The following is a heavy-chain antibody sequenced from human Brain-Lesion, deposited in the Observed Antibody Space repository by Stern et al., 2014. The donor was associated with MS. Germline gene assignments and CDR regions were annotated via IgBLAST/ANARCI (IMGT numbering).Heavy chain of an antibody. D-gene: IGHD1-26*01. CDR1: GGSITSSSYY. Sequence: VQLVESGPGLVKPSETLSLTCTVSGGSITSSSYYWGWIRQPPGRGLEYIGTVYYTGSTFSDPSLKSRVTISVTTSQNQVPLKLTFVTAADTAVYYCVRPDIMGTIWNWGQGTLVTVSS. CDR3: VRPDIMGTIWN. CDR2: VYYTGST. J-gene: IGHJ4*02. V-gene: IGHV4-39*01.